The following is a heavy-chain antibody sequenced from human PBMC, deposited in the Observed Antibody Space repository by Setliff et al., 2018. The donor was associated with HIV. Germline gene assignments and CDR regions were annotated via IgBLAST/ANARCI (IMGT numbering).Heavy chain of an antibody. Sequence: SETLSLTCTVSGDYISSGGYYWSWIRQHPGKGLEWIGSIYYTGSTFYNPSLKSRVTISRDTSKNQFSLKLSSVTAADTAVYYCARKAKVATEYYFDYWGQGTLVTVSS. V-gene: IGHV4-31*03. J-gene: IGHJ4*02. D-gene: IGHD5-12*01. CDR3: ARKAKVATEYYFDY. CDR1: GDYISSGGYY. CDR2: IYYTGST.